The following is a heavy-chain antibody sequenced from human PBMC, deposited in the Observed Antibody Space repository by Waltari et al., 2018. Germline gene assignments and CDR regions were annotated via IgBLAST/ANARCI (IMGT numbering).Heavy chain of an antibody. V-gene: IGHV3-30-3*01. CDR1: RSPFLTLL. J-gene: IGHJ4*02. Sequence: QVQLVESGGGVVQPGGPLDPPVPALRSPFLTLLCHWLRQAPGKGLEWVAVISHDAGNEYYTDSVKGRFTISRDNSKNTLYLQMNSLRLEDTAVYYCARAPGVAEAERRWYLDYWGQGTLVTASS. CDR3: ARAPGVAEAERRWYLDY. CDR2: ISHDAGNE. D-gene: IGHD2-15*01.